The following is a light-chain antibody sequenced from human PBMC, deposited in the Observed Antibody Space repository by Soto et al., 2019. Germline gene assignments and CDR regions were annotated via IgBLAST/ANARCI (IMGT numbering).Light chain of an antibody. CDR2: GAS. CDR3: QQYGSSGT. CDR1: QSVSSSY. Sequence: EIVLIQSASTLSLSPGERATLSCRASQSVSSSYLAWYQQKPGQAPRLLIYGASSRATGIPDRFSGSGSGTDFTLTIGRLEPEDFAVYYCQQYGSSGTFGQGTKVDIK. J-gene: IGKJ1*01. V-gene: IGKV3-20*01.